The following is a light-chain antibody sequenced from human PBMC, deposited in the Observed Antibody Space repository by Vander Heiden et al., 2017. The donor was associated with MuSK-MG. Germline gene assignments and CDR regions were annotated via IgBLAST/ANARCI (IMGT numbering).Light chain of an antibody. CDR1: DLGDKH. CDR3: QAWDSGSGV. CDR2: QNT. V-gene: IGLV3-1*01. Sequence: SYELTQPPSVSVSPGQTASIPCSGADLGDKHVSWYQQKAGLSPVLVIYQNTERPSGIPERLSGSNSGSTATLTISGTQAMDESDYYCQAWDSGSGVFGGGTKLTVL. J-gene: IGLJ3*02.